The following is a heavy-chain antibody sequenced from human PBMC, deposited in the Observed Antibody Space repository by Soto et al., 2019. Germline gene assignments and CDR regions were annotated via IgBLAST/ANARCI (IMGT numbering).Heavy chain of an antibody. CDR3: ARGVKYGAYSRWFDP. D-gene: IGHD4-17*01. CDR1: GNTFTSYD. J-gene: IGHJ5*02. Sequence: ASVKVSCNASGNTFTSYDINWVRQATGQGLEYLGWMNPNSGNTAYVQKFQGRVTMTWDTSITTAYMELSSLRSEDTAVYFCARGVKYGAYSRWFDPWGQGTLVTVSS. CDR2: MNPNSGNT. V-gene: IGHV1-8*01.